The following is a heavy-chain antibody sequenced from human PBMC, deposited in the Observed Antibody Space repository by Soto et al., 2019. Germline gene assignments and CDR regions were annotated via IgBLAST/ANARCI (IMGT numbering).Heavy chain of an antibody. V-gene: IGHV3-73*01. CDR1: GFTFSGSA. D-gene: IGHD2-21*02. Sequence: EVQLVESGGGLVQPGGSLKLSCAASGFTFSGSAVHWVRQASGKGLEWVGRIRTKPKNYATAYGASVKGRFIISRDDSKSTAYLQMNTLRTEDTAVYYCTTPYETGFDPWGQGTLVTVAS. J-gene: IGHJ5*02. CDR3: TTPYETGFDP. CDR2: IRTKPKNYAT.